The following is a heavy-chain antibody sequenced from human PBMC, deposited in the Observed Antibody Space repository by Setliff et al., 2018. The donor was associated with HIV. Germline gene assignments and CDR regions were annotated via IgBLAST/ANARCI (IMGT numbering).Heavy chain of an antibody. CDR1: GPSINIHY. J-gene: IGHJ5*02. D-gene: IGHD4-17*01. CDR3: AKGAGFSGDYPFDP. V-gene: IGHV4-59*11. CDR2: IYSTGST. Sequence: PSETLSLTCTVSGPSINIHYWSWIRQSPGTAFEWIGYIYSTGSTNYNPSPQSRVTISMVASRNQFSLKVTSVTAADTAVYYCAKGAGFSGDYPFDPWGQGRQVTVSS.